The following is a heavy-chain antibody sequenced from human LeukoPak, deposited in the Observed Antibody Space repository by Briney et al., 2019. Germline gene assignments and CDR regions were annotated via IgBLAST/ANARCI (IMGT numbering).Heavy chain of an antibody. J-gene: IGHJ4*02. D-gene: IGHD6-13*01. CDR2: INRSGST. CDR1: GGSFSGYY. Sequence: SETLSLTCAVYGGSFSGYYWSWIRQPPGKGLEWIGEINRSGSTNYNPSLKSRVTISVDTSKNQFSLKLSSVTAADTAVYYCARAYSSSFGVFDYWGQGTLVTVSS. V-gene: IGHV4-34*01. CDR3: ARAYSSSFGVFDY.